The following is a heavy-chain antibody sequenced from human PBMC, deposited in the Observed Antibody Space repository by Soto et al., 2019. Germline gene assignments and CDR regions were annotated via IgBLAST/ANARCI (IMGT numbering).Heavy chain of an antibody. J-gene: IGHJ4*02. Sequence: QVQLVESGGGVVQSGRSLRLSCAASGFTFSHYGVHWVRQAPGKGLEWVAVIWYDGTSKYYADSVKGRFTISRDNSKNMLYLQMNSLRAEDTAVYYCARGPGTTDYFDYWGQGTLVTVSS. D-gene: IGHD1-7*01. CDR1: GFTFSHYG. V-gene: IGHV3-33*01. CDR2: IWYDGTSK. CDR3: ARGPGTTDYFDY.